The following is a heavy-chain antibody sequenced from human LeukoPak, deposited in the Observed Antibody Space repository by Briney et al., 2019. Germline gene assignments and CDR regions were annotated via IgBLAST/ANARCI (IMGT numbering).Heavy chain of an antibody. CDR3: AGLYYDVYFDY. CDR1: GGSISTYY. V-gene: IGHV4-59*08. J-gene: IGHJ4*02. Sequence: SETLSLTCTVSGGSISTYYWTWIRQPPGKGLEWIGYVYYSGSTNYNPSLKSRVIISLDTSKNQFSLKLSSVTAADTAVYYCAGLYYDVYFDYWGQGTLVTVSS. CDR2: VYYSGST. D-gene: IGHD3-10*02.